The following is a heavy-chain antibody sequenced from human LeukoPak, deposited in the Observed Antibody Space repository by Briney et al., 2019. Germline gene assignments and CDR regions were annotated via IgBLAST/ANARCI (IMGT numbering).Heavy chain of an antibody. CDR1: GFTFSSYD. CDR2: ISSSGSAT. Sequence: PGGSLRLSCAASGFTFSSYDMNWVRQAPGKGLEWVSYISSSGSATYYADSVKGRFTISRDNSKNTLYLQMNSLRAEDTAVYYCAKGIYSSGWSYFDYWGHGTLVTVSS. J-gene: IGHJ4*01. V-gene: IGHV3-48*03. CDR3: AKGIYSSGWSYFDY. D-gene: IGHD6-19*01.